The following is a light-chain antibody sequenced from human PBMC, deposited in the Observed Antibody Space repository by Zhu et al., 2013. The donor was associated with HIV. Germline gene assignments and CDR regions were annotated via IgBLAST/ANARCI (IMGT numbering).Light chain of an antibody. CDR1: QGIGNY. J-gene: IGKJ1*01. V-gene: IGKV1-27*01. Sequence: DIQMTQSPSSLSASIGDRVTITCRASQGIGNYLAWYQQRPGKPPKLLISATSTLQSGVPSRFSGSGSGTEFTLTISSLQPDDFATYYCQQFAQYPRTFGQGT. CDR2: ATS. CDR3: QQFAQYPRT.